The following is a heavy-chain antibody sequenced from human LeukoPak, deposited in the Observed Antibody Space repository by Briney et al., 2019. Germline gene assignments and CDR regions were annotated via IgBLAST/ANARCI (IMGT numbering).Heavy chain of an antibody. CDR1: GYTFTSYY. J-gene: IGHJ3*02. CDR3: AREYYYDSSGYFGGDAFDI. V-gene: IGHV1-46*01. Sequence: ASVKVSCTASGYTFTSYYMHWVRQAPGQGLEWMGIINPSGGSTSYAQKFQDRVTMTRDMSTSTVYMELSSLRSEDTAVYYCAREYYYDSSGYFGGDAFDIWGQGTMVTVSS. CDR2: INPSGGST. D-gene: IGHD3-22*01.